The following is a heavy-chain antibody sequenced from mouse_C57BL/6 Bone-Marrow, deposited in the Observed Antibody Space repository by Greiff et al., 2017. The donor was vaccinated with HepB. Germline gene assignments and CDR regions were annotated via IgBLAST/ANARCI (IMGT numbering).Heavy chain of an antibody. D-gene: IGHD1-1*01. CDR3: AGGSSSYYAMDY. CDR2: INPNNGGT. Sequence: VQLQQSGPELVKPGASVKISCKASGYTFTDYYMNWVKQSHGKSLEWIGDINPNNGGTSYNQKFKGKATLTVDKSSSTAYMELRSLTSEDSAVYYCAGGSSSYYAMDYWGQGTSVTVSS. CDR1: GYTFTDYY. V-gene: IGHV1-26*01. J-gene: IGHJ4*01.